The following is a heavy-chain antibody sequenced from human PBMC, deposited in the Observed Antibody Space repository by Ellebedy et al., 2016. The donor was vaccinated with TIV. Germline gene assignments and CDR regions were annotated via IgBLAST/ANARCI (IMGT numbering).Heavy chain of an antibody. Sequence: GGSLRLXCVGFGFTFSDSVMHWVRQDPGKGLDWVAGISVDGRAVHYPDSVKGRFTISRDNAQNTVYLQMNSLRLEDTAVYYCARHYGDYGKDHWGQGTLVTVSS. J-gene: IGHJ4*02. V-gene: IGHV3-30*03. CDR1: GFTFSDSV. CDR3: ARHYGDYGKDH. D-gene: IGHD4-17*01. CDR2: ISVDGRAV.